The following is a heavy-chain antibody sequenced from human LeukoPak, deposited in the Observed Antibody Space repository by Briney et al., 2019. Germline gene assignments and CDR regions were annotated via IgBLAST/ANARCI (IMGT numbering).Heavy chain of an antibody. D-gene: IGHD3-16*02. J-gene: IGHJ4*02. CDR3: ARRTFGGVIAY. CDR2: IYYTGST. Sequence: SETLSLTCTVSGGSISISSDYWGWIRQPPGKGLEWIGNIYYTGSTYYNPSLKSRVIISVDTSKNQFSLRLSSVTAADTAVYYCARRTFGGVIAYWGQGTLVTVSS. CDR1: GGSISISSDY. V-gene: IGHV4-39*07.